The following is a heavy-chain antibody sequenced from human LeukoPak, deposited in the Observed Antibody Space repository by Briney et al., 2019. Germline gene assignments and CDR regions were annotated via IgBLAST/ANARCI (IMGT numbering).Heavy chain of an antibody. Sequence: GGSLRLSCAASGFTFSSYSMNWVRQAPGKGLEWVSSISSSSSYIYYADSVKGRFTISRDNAKHSLYLQMNSLRAEDTAVYYCARAAGQLDDYWGQGTLVTVSS. V-gene: IGHV3-21*01. CDR2: ISSSSSYI. CDR3: ARAAGQLDDY. J-gene: IGHJ4*02. CDR1: GFTFSSYS. D-gene: IGHD6-13*01.